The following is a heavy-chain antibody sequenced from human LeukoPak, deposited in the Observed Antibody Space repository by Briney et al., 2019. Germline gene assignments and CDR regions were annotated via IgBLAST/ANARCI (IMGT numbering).Heavy chain of an antibody. Sequence: GGSLRLSCAASGFTFSSYGMSWVRQAPGKGLEWVSTFSGRGGRTDYADSVKGRFTISRDNSQNRLYLQMNSLRAEDTVVYYCAKDPPLWFGELLHSSFDYWGQGTLVTVSS. D-gene: IGHD3-10*01. V-gene: IGHV3-23*01. CDR3: AKDPPLWFGELLHSSFDY. CDR2: FSGRGGRT. CDR1: GFTFSSYG. J-gene: IGHJ4*02.